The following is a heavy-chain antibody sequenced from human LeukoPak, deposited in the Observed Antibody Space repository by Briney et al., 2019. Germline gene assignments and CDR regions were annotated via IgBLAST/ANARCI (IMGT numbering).Heavy chain of an antibody. CDR1: GYTFTRYT. Sequence: GASVKVSCETSGYTFTRYTIHWMRQAPGQGLEWMGWINTDNGNTKYPQQFQGRVTSIRDTSANTVYMELSSLRSEDTATYYCARGGSGATFDIWGQGTMVTVSS. V-gene: IGHV1-3*04. CDR3: ARGGSGATFDI. D-gene: IGHD1-26*01. CDR2: INTDNGNT. J-gene: IGHJ3*02.